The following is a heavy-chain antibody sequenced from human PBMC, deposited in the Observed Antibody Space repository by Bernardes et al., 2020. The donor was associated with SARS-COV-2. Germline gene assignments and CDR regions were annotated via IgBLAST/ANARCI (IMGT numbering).Heavy chain of an antibody. J-gene: IGHJ1*01. CDR3: VKSIAPRPPQYFEH. CDR2: IDPAGSEK. CDR1: GFTFRTYW. D-gene: IGHD6-6*01. V-gene: IGHV3-7*05. Sequence: VGSLSLSCGTSGFTFRTYWMSWVRQAPGKGLEWVANIDPAGSEKNYVGPVQGRFSISRDNVKNSLYLQMNGLRVEDTAVYYCVKSIAPRPPQYFEHWGQGTLITVSS.